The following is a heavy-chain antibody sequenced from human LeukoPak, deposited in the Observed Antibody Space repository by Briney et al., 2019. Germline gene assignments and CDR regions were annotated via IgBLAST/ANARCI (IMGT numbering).Heavy chain of an antibody. CDR2: IYYSGNT. J-gene: IGHJ4*02. V-gene: IGHV4-59*12. CDR3: ARGQGSYGDY. D-gene: IGHD5-18*01. Sequence: SETLSLTCTVSGGSISGYYWSWIRQPPGKGLEWIGNIYYSGNTNYNPSLRSRVTISVDRSKNQFALKLTSVTAADTAVYYCARGQGSYGDYWGQGTLVIVSS. CDR1: GGSISGYY.